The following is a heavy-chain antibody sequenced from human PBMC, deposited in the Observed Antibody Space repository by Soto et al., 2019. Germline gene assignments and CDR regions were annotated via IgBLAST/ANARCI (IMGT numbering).Heavy chain of an antibody. CDR1: GGTFSSYT. D-gene: IGHD6-6*01. CDR2: IIPILGIA. Sequence: SVKVSCKASGGTFSSYTISWVRQAPGQGLEWMGRIIPILGIANYAQKFQGRVTITADKSTSTAYMELSSLRSEDTAVYYCARDGIRIGSSSSFDYWGQGTLVTVSS. V-gene: IGHV1-69*04. CDR3: ARDGIRIGSSSSFDY. J-gene: IGHJ4*02.